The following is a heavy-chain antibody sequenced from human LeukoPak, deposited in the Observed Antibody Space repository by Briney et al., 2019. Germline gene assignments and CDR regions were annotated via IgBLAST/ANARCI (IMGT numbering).Heavy chain of an antibody. CDR2: INQDGSEK. V-gene: IGHV3-7*01. CDR1: GFTFTSYW. D-gene: IGHD3-3*01. Sequence: GGSLRLSCAASGFTFTSYWMTWVRQAPGKGLEWVANINQDGSEKYYLDSVKGRFTISRDNAKNSLYLQMNSLRAEDTAVYYCARRFWSGYYAFDYWGQGTLVTVSS. CDR3: ARRFWSGYYAFDY. J-gene: IGHJ4*02.